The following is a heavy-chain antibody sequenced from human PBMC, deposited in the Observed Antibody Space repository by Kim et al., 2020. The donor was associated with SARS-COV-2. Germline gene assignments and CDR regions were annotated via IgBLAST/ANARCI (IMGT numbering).Heavy chain of an antibody. CDR3: ARLLVPYGIAVAGIDAFDI. CDR2: IYYSGST. J-gene: IGHJ3*02. D-gene: IGHD6-19*01. Sequence: SETLSLTCTVSGGSISSSSYYWGWIRQPPGKGLEWIGSIYYSGSTYYNPSLKSRVTISVDTSKNQFSLKLSSVTAADTAVYYCARLLVPYGIAVAGIDAFDIWGQGTMVTVS. V-gene: IGHV4-39*01. CDR1: GGSISSSSYY.